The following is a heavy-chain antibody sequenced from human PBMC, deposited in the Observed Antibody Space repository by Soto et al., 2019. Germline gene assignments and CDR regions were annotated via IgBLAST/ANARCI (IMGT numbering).Heavy chain of an antibody. CDR3: CKDSYGGLLYI. V-gene: IGHV4-30-4*01. Sequence: SETLSLTCTVSGGSISSYYWSWIRQPPGKGLEWIGYIYYSGSTYYNPSLKSRVTISVDTSKNQFSLKLSSVTAADTAVYYCCKDSYGGLLYIWGQGTMVTVSS. J-gene: IGHJ3*02. CDR1: GGSISSYY. CDR2: IYYSGST. D-gene: IGHD1-26*01.